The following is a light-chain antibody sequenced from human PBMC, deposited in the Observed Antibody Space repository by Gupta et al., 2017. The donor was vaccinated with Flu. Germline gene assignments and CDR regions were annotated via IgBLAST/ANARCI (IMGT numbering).Light chain of an antibody. CDR2: ARD. V-gene: IGLV3-19*01. Sequence: SSELTQDPAVSVALGQTDRITCQGDSLRTYYTSWYQQKPGQAPVLVIYARDNRPSGIPDRFSGSSSGNTASLTITGAQAEDEADYYCNSRDNSGNHVIFGGGTKLTVL. CDR3: NSRDNSGNHVI. J-gene: IGLJ2*01. CDR1: SLRTYY.